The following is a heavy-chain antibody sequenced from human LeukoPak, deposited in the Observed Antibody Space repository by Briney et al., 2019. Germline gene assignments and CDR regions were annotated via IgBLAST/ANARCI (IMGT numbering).Heavy chain of an antibody. Sequence: HPGGSLRLSCAASGFTFSSYAMSWVRQAPGKGLEWVSAISGSGGSTYYADSVKGRFTISRDNSENTVYLQMSSLRVEDTAVYYCAKAAVGDVFSFDYWGQGTLVTVSS. V-gene: IGHV3-23*01. D-gene: IGHD1-26*01. CDR3: AKAAVGDVFSFDY. J-gene: IGHJ4*02. CDR1: GFTFSSYA. CDR2: ISGSGGST.